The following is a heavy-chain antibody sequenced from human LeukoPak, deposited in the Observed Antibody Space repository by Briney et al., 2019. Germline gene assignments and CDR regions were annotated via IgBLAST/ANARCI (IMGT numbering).Heavy chain of an antibody. CDR3: AREYYYGSGSSYNWFDP. D-gene: IGHD3-10*01. Sequence: GESLKISCKGSGYSFTSYWIGWVRQMPGKGLEWIGIIYPGDSDTRYSPSFQGQVTISADKSISTAYLQWSSLKASDTAMYYCAREYYYGSGSSYNWFDPWGQGTLVTVSS. V-gene: IGHV5-51*01. CDR2: IYPGDSDT. CDR1: GYSFTSYW. J-gene: IGHJ5*02.